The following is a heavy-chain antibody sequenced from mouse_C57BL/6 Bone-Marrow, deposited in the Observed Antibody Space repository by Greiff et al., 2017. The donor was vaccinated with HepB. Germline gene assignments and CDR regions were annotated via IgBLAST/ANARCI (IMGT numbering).Heavy chain of an antibody. D-gene: IGHD2-4*01. J-gene: IGHJ4*01. V-gene: IGHV15-2*01. CDR2: ILPSIGRT. Sequence: SGSELRSPGSSVKLSCKDFDSEVFPIAYMSWVRQKPGHGFEWIGGILPSIGRTIYGEKFEDKATLDADTLSNTAYLELNSLTSEDSAIYYCARLNDYDAGYYAMDYWGQGTSVTVSS. CDR1: DSEVFPIAY. CDR3: ARLNDYDAGYYAMDY.